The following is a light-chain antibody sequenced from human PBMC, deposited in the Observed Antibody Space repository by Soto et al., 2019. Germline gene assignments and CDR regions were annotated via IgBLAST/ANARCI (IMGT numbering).Light chain of an antibody. J-gene: IGKJ3*01. CDR3: HQYASSST. Sequence: EIVLTQSPGTLSLSPGERATLSCRASQSLAGNYLAWYQQKPGQAPRLLITGASSRVTGIPDRFSGSGSGTYFTLTISRLEPEDFAVYYCHQYASSSTFGPGTKVNIK. CDR1: QSLAGNY. CDR2: GAS. V-gene: IGKV3-20*01.